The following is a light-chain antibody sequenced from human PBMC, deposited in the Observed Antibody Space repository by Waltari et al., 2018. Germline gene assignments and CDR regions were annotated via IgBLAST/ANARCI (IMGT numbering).Light chain of an antibody. J-gene: IGKJ4*01. CDR3: QQLRNWPLT. V-gene: IGKV3-11*01. CDR2: DTS. Sequence: SCRARQSVDMYLAWYQQRPGQAPRLLIYDTSNRATDIPARFSGSGSETDFSLTISSLEPEDFAVYYCQQLRNWPLTFGGGTKVEIK. CDR1: QSVDMY.